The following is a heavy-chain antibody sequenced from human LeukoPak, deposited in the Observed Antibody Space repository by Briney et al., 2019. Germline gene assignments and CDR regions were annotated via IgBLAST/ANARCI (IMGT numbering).Heavy chain of an antibody. CDR2: ISSNGGST. D-gene: IGHD3-10*01. CDR3: QKEHYRFDY. Sequence: GGSLRLSCVESLGSLSVAATYSGRQAPGKGLEYVSAISSNGGSTYYADSVKGRFTISTDNSKNTLYLEMRSLRAEDTAVYYCQKEHYRFDYWGQGTLVTVSS. J-gene: IGHJ4*02. V-gene: IGHV3-64D*09. CDR1: GSLSVAA.